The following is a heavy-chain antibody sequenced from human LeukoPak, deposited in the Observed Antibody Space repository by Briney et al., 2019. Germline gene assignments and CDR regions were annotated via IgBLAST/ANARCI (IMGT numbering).Heavy chain of an antibody. Sequence: SETLSLTCTVSGGSISSYYWSWIRQPPGKGLEWIGYIYCSGSTNYNPSLKSRVTISVDTSKNQFSLKLSSVTAADTAVYYCARDSPAGDNWNYVQYYYYGMDVWGQGTTVTVSS. CDR2: IYCSGST. V-gene: IGHV4-59*01. CDR3: ARDSPAGDNWNYVQYYYYGMDV. D-gene: IGHD1-7*01. J-gene: IGHJ6*02. CDR1: GGSISSYY.